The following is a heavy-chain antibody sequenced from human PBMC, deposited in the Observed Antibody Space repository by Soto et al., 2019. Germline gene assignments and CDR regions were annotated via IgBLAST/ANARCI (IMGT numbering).Heavy chain of an antibody. J-gene: IGHJ6*02. CDR3: ARGGQQLAPYYYYYCGMDV. D-gene: IGHD6-13*01. CDR2: ISYDGSNK. V-gene: IGHV3-30-3*01. CDR1: GFTFSSYA. Sequence: QVQLVESGGGVVQPGRSLRLSCAASGFTFSSYAMHWVRQAPGKGLEWVAVISYDGSNKYYADSVKGRFTISRDNSKNTLYLQMNSLRAEDTAVYYCARGGQQLAPYYYYYCGMDVWGQGTTVTVSS.